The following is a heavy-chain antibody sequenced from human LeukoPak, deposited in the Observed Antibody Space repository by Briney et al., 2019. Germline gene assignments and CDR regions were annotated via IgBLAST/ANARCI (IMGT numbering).Heavy chain of an antibody. Sequence: SETLSLTCTVSGGSINSSSYYWGWIRQPPGKGLEWIGSIYHSGSTYYNPSLKSRVTISVDTSKNQFSLKLSSVTAADTAVYYCARSVVVVVPDAFDIWGQGTMVTVSS. CDR2: IYHSGST. CDR1: GGSINSSSYY. CDR3: ARSVVVVVPDAFDI. V-gene: IGHV4-39*07. J-gene: IGHJ3*02. D-gene: IGHD2-2*01.